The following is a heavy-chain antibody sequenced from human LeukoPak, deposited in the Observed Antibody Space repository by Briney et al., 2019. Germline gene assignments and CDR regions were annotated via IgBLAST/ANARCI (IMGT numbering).Heavy chain of an antibody. D-gene: IGHD3-16*01. Sequence: GESLKISCQAFGYSFPNYWIAWVRQKPGKGLEYMAMIYPSDSATRYSPSFQGQVTVSVDKAISTAYLQWHSLEASDSAMYYCASLRFNYGYALTYWGQGTLVTVSS. V-gene: IGHV5-51*01. CDR2: IYPSDSAT. CDR3: ASLRFNYGYALTY. CDR1: GYSFPNYW. J-gene: IGHJ4*02.